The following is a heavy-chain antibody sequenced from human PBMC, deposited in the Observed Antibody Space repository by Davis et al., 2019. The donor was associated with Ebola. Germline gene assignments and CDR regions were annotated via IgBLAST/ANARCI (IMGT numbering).Heavy chain of an antibody. J-gene: IGHJ4*02. CDR1: GYDLTSYW. D-gene: IGHD5-12*01. V-gene: IGHV5-51*01. Sequence: ESPKTLRNGPGYDLTSYWIGWVRHMPGKGLEWMGIIYPGYSYTNYSPSFPGHVTISADKSISTAYLQWSSLKASDTAMYYCARHHSGYDSFDYWGQGTLVTVSS. CDR2: IYPGYSYT. CDR3: ARHHSGYDSFDY.